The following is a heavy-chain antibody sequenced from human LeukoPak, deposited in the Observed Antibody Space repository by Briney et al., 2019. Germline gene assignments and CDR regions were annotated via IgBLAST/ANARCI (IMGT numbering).Heavy chain of an antibody. CDR3: AKNRTVGASYWYFDL. CDR1: GFTFRTNA. Sequence: HPGGSLRLSCAASGFTFRTNARGGAGQAQGKGRGWGSVIRSSGSGGNTYYADSVKGRFTISRDSSKSTLFLQMNTLRAEDTAIYYCAKNRTVGASYWYFDLWGRGTLVTVSS. CDR2: IRSSGSGGNT. D-gene: IGHD1-26*01. V-gene: IGHV3-23*01. J-gene: IGHJ2*01.